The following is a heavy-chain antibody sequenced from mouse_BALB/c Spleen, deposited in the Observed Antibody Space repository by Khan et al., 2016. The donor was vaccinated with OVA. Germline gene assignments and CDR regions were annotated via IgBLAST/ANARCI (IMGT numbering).Heavy chain of an antibody. CDR1: GFTFSSYG. Sequence: VELVESGGYLVKPGGSLNLFCEASGFTFSSYGMSWLRQTPDKRLEWVATISNGGSYTYYPDSVKGRFNIYRDNAKNTLYLQMSSLKSEDTSMYYCSGHRFTAPTAWFAYWGQGTLVTVSA. D-gene: IGHD1-2*01. CDR2: ISNGGSYT. CDR3: SGHRFTAPTAWFAY. V-gene: IGHV5-6*02. J-gene: IGHJ3*01.